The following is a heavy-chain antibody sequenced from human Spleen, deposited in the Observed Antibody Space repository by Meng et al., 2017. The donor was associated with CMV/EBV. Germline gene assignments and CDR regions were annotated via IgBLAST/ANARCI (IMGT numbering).Heavy chain of an antibody. D-gene: IGHD2-2*02. J-gene: IGHJ2*01. V-gene: IGHV3-21*01. CDR3: ARGGGYCSSTSCYTWWYFDL. CDR1: GFTFSSYS. CDR2: ISSSSSYI. Sequence: GESLKISCAASGFTFSSYSMNWVRQAPGKGLEWVSSISSSSSYIYYADSVKGRFTISRDNAKNSLYLQMNSLRAEDTAVYYCARGGGYCSSTSCYTWWYFDLWGRGTLVTVSS.